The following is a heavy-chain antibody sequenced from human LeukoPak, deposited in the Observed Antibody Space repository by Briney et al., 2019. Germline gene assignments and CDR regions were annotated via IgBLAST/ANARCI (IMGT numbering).Heavy chain of an antibody. D-gene: IGHD1-26*01. Sequence: SGGSLRLSCAASGFTVSSNYMSCVRQVPGKGLEWVSVIYTAGTTYYADSVKGRFTISRDNSKNTLYLQMNSLRAEDTAMYYCARGVPTLGCFDYWGQGALVTVSS. CDR1: GFTVSSNY. V-gene: IGHV3-66*01. CDR2: IYTAGTT. CDR3: ARGVPTLGCFDY. J-gene: IGHJ4*02.